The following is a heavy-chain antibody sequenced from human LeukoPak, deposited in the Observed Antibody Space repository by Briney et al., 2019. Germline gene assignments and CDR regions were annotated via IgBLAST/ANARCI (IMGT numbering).Heavy chain of an antibody. CDR3: AKDLFTMVRGVIPWFDP. D-gene: IGHD3-10*01. CDR1: GFTFSSYS. CDR2: IRYDGSNK. Sequence: GGSLRLSCAASGFTFSSYSMNWVRQAPGKGLEWVAFIRYDGSNKYYADSVKGRFTISRDNSKNTLYLQMNSLRAEDTAVYYCAKDLFTMVRGVIPWFDPWGQGTLVTVSS. V-gene: IGHV3-30*02. J-gene: IGHJ5*02.